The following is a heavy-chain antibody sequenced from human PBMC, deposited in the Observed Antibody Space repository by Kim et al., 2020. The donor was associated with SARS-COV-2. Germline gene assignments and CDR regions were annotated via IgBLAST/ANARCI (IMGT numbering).Heavy chain of an antibody. J-gene: IGHJ6*02. V-gene: IGHV3-9*01. Sequence: GGSLRLSCAASGFTLDDYAMHWVRQAPGKGLEWVSVISWNSGTICYADAVKGRLTSTRDNTKNSLYLQMNSLRTEDTALYYCAKSKITLFQVGLYGMDVWGPGSTVTVSS. D-gene: IGHD3-10*02. CDR1: GFTLDDYA. CDR2: ISWNSGTI. CDR3: AKSKITLFQVGLYGMDV.